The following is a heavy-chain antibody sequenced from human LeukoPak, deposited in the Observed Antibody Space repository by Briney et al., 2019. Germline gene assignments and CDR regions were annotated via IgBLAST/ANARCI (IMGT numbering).Heavy chain of an antibody. CDR1: GFTLSNYW. Sequence: GGSLRLSCAASGFTLSNYWMHWVRQVPGKGLMWVSRINGDGGSTSYADSVRGRFTISRDNAKNTLYLQMNSLRAEDTAVYYCARDFMYNSNCPGCWGQGTLATVSS. CDR2: INGDGGST. J-gene: IGHJ4*02. CDR3: ARDFMYNSNCPGC. D-gene: IGHD6-13*01. V-gene: IGHV3-74*01.